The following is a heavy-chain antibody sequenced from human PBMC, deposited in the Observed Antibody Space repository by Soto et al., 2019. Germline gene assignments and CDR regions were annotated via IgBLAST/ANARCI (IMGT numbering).Heavy chain of an antibody. CDR3: ARLQLGGDRMLNWFDP. V-gene: IGHV1-18*01. J-gene: IGHJ5*02. CDR2: INVYNGDR. Sequence: QVQVVQSGPELKKPGASVKVSCKAQGYIFTKYGIGWVRQAPGHGLEGMGLINVYNGDRKVAQKFQDRVSMTTDTATDTADMERKGLRSGSTAVYYCARLQLGGDRMLNWFDPWGQGTLVTVSS. D-gene: IGHD2-21*02. CDR1: GYIFTKYG.